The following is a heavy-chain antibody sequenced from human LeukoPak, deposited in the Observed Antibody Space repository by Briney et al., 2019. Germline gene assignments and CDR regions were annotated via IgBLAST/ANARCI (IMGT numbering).Heavy chain of an antibody. CDR1: GYSISSGYY. V-gene: IGHV4-38-2*02. Sequence: SETLSLTCTVSGYSISSGYYWGWIRQPPGKGLEWIGSIYHSGSTYYNPSLKSRVTISVDTSKNQFSLKLSSVTAADTAVYYCAREKGTMIREMAFEMWGQGTMVTVSS. CDR2: IYHSGST. D-gene: IGHD3-10*01. CDR3: AREKGTMIREMAFEM. J-gene: IGHJ3*02.